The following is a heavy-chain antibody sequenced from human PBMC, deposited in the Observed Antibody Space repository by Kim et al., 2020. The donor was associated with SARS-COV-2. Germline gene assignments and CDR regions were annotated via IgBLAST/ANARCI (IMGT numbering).Heavy chain of an antibody. V-gene: IGHV3-30*02. J-gene: IGHJ4*02. CDR3: AKWRGITMVRGVMDY. D-gene: IGHD3-10*01. Sequence: SVKGRFTISRDNSKNTLYLQMNSLRAEDTAVYYCAKWRGITMVRGVMDYWGQGTLVTVSS.